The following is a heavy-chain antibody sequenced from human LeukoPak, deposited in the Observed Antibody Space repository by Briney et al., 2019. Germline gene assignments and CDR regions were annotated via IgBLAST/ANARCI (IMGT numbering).Heavy chain of an antibody. CDR3: ARDLRFGVVSTWFDP. V-gene: IGHV1-46*01. CDR2: INPSGGST. J-gene: IGHJ5*02. CDR1: GYTFTSYY. Sequence: GASVKVSCKASGYTFTSYYMHWVRQAPGQGLEWMGIINPSGGSTSYAQKFQGRVTMTRDTSTSTVYMELSSLRSEDTAVYYCARDLRFGVVSTWFDPWGQGTLVTVSS. D-gene: IGHD3-3*01.